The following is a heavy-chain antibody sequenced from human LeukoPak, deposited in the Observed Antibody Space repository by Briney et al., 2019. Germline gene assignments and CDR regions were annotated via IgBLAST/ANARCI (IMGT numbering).Heavy chain of an antibody. CDR3: AREMSPYYYDSSGYYSLGFDY. V-gene: IGHV3-33*08. J-gene: IGHJ4*02. Sequence: GGSLRLSCAASGFTFSSYGMHWVRQAPGKGLEWVAVIWYDGSNKYYADSVKGRFTISRDNSKNTLYLQMNSLRAEDTAVYYCAREMSPYYYDSSGYYSLGFDYWGQGTLVTVSS. CDR2: IWYDGSNK. CDR1: GFTFSSYG. D-gene: IGHD3-22*01.